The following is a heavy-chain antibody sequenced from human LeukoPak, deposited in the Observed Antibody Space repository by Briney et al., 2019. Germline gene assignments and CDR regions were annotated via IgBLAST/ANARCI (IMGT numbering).Heavy chain of an antibody. CDR2: IYTSGST. Sequence: SETLSLTCTVSGGSISSGSYYWSWIRQPAGKGLEWIGRIYTSGSTNYNPSLKSRVTISVDTSKNQFSLKLSSVTAADTAVYYCARELLFGVPGDYYYYMDVWGKGTTVTVSS. J-gene: IGHJ6*03. V-gene: IGHV4-61*02. CDR3: ARELLFGVPGDYYYYMDV. D-gene: IGHD3-3*01. CDR1: GGSISSGSYY.